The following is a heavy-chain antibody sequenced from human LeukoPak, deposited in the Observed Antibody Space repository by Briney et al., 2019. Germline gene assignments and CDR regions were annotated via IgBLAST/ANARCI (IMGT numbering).Heavy chain of an antibody. V-gene: IGHV3-23*01. CDR1: GFTFSSYG. CDR3: AKDSGILGNPYFDY. D-gene: IGHD1-26*01. CDR2: ISGSGGST. J-gene: IGHJ4*02. Sequence: PGGSLRLSCVASGFTFSSYGMSWVRQAPGRGLEWVSAISGSGGSTYYADSVKGRFTISRDNSKNTLYLQMNSLRAEDTAVYYCAKDSGILGNPYFDYWGQGTLVTVSS.